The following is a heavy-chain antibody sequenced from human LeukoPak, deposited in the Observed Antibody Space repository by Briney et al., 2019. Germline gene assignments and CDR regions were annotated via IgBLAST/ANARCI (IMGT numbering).Heavy chain of an antibody. CDR3: ATDGAGFDT. J-gene: IGHJ5*02. Sequence: LSLTCAVYGGSFSGYYWSWIRQAPGKGLEWLSYINIGGTNTHYADSVKGRFTISRDNAKKSLYLEMTNLRAEDTAVYYCATDGAGFDTWGQGVLVTVSS. CDR1: GGSFSGYY. CDR2: INIGGTNT. V-gene: IGHV3-11*01.